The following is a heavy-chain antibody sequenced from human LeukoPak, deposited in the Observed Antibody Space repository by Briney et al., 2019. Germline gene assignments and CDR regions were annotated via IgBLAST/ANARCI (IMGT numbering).Heavy chain of an antibody. CDR3: ARGREYSSFDY. D-gene: IGHD4-11*01. V-gene: IGHV1-2*02. J-gene: IGHJ4*02. CDR2: INPNSGGT. CDR1: GYTFSDYY. Sequence: ASVKVSCKASGYTFSDYYMHWVRQAPGQGLEWMGWINPNSGGTNYAQNFQGRVTMTRDTSISTAYMELSSLRSDDTAVYYCARGREYSSFDYWGQGSLVTVSS.